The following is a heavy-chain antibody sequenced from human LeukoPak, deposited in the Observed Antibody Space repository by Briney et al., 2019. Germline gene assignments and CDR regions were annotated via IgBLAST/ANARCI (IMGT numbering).Heavy chain of an antibody. CDR1: GFTFSSYA. V-gene: IGHV3-23*01. J-gene: IGHJ4*02. CDR3: AKGGKWDVTPFDY. D-gene: IGHD1-26*01. CDR2: ISGGGGST. Sequence: GGSLRLSCAASGFTFSSYAMSWVRQAPGKGLEWVSTISGGGGSTYYVDSVKGRFTISRDNSKNTLYLQVNSLRAEDTAVYYCAKGGKWDVTPFDYWGQGTLVTVSS.